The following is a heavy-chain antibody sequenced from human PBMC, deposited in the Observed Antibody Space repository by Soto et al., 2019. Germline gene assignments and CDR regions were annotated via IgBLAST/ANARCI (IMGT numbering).Heavy chain of an antibody. CDR2: IYHAGST. J-gene: IGHJ4*02. CDR1: GDSITSGGYS. V-gene: IGHV4-30-2*01. D-gene: IGHD5-18*01. CDR3: ARAPSTAMTFFDF. Sequence: SETLSHTCAVSGDSITSGGYSWNWIRQPPGKGLEWIGYIYHAGSTYYNPSVKSRVAMSIDRSKNQFSLKLDSVTAADTALYYCARAPSTAMTFFDFWGQGALVTVSS.